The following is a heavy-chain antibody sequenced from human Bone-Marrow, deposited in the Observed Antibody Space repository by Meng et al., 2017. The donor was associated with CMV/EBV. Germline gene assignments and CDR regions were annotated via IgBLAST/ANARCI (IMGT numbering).Heavy chain of an antibody. CDR3: ARARGMTTVTTLDY. Sequence: SCGYISGGGYYWSWIRQHPGKGLEWIGYIYYSGSTYYNPSLKSRVTISVDTSKNQFSLKLSSVTAADTAVYYCARARGMTTVTTLDYWGQGTLVTVSS. D-gene: IGHD4-11*01. V-gene: IGHV4-31*02. CDR1: CGYISGGGYY. J-gene: IGHJ4*02. CDR2: IYYSGST.